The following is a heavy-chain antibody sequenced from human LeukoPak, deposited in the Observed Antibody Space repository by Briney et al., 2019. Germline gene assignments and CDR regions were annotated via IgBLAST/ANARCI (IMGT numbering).Heavy chain of an antibody. J-gene: IGHJ5*02. CDR2: INTDGSST. CDR3: ARDLTMVRGVINWFDP. Sequence: GGSLRLSCAASGFTLSRYWKHWVRHAPGKGLVWVSCINTDGSSTTYADSVKGRFTISRDNAKNSLYLQMNSLRAEDTAVYYCARDLTMVRGVINWFDPWGQGTLVTVSS. V-gene: IGHV3-74*03. CDR1: GFTLSRYW. D-gene: IGHD3-10*01.